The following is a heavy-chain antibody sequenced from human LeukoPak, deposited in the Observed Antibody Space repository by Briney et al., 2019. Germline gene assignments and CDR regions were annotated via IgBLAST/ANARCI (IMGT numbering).Heavy chain of an antibody. D-gene: IGHD4-17*01. CDR3: ARRNFGDYIDSFDM. CDR2: IYPGDSDT. V-gene: IGHV5-51*01. CDR1: GYTFSDYW. Sequence: GESLKISCKASGYTFSDYWIGWVRQMPGKGLEWMGIIYPGDSDTRYSPSFEGQVTLSADKSISTTYLQWNSLRSSDTAIYYCARRNFGDYIDSFDMWGQGTMVTVSS. J-gene: IGHJ3*02.